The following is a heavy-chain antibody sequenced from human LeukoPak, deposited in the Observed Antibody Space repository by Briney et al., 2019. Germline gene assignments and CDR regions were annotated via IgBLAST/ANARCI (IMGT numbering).Heavy chain of an antibody. J-gene: IGHJ3*02. V-gene: IGHV3-73*01. CDR3: TRHGGSYWGDDAFDI. D-gene: IGHD1-26*01. Sequence: GGSLRLSCAASGFTFSGSAMHWVRQASGKGLEWVGRVRSKANSYATVYAASVKGRFTISRDDSKNTAYLQMNSLKTEDTAVYYCTRHGGSYWGDDAFDIWGQGTMVIVSS. CDR2: VRSKANSYAT. CDR1: GFTFSGSA.